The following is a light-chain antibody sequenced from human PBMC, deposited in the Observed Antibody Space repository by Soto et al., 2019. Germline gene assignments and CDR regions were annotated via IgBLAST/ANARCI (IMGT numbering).Light chain of an antibody. J-gene: IGKJ1*01. Sequence: IQMTQSPSTLSASVGDRFTIACRAGQGISNWLSCYQQKPGKAPKLLIYKPSNLESGVPSRFSGSGSGTEFTLTFSSLQVDDFTTYYCQQYSRFPWTFGRGTRVEIK. V-gene: IGKV1-5*03. CDR1: QGISNW. CDR2: KPS. CDR3: QQYSRFPWT.